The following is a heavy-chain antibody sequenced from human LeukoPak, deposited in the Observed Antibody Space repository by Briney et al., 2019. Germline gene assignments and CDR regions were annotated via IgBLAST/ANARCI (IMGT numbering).Heavy chain of an antibody. J-gene: IGHJ4*02. CDR2: IIPIFGTA. Sequence: GASVKVSCKASGGTFSSYAISWVRQAPGQGLEWMGGIIPIFGTANYAQKLQGRVTMTTDTSTSTAYMELRSLRSDDTAVYYCARLKAGIAARFDYWGQGTLVTVSS. V-gene: IGHV1-69*05. D-gene: IGHD6-6*01. CDR1: GGTFSSYA. CDR3: ARLKAGIAARFDY.